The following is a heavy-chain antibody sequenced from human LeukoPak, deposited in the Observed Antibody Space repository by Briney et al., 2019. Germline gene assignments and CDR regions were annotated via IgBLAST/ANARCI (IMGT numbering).Heavy chain of an antibody. CDR3: AYSSSWYYFDY. CDR1: GGSFSGYY. CDR2: IYYSGST. J-gene: IGHJ4*02. D-gene: IGHD6-13*01. Sequence: PSETLSLTCAVYGGSFSGYYWSWIRQPPGKGLEWIGYIYYSGSTNYNPSLKSRVTISVDTSKNQFSLKLSSVTAADTAVYYCAYSSSWYYFDYWGQGTLVTVSS. V-gene: IGHV4-59*01.